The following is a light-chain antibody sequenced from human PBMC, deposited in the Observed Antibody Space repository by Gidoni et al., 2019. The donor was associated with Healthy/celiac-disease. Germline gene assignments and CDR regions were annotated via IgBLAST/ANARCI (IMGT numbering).Light chain of an antibody. CDR2: DVS. J-gene: IGLJ2*01. Sequence: QSALTPPPSVSGSPGQPVTISCTGTSSDVGGYNYVSWYQQHPGKAPKLMIYDVSKRPSGVPDRFSGSKSGNTASLTISGLQAEDEADYYCCSYAGSYSVVFGGGTKLTVL. V-gene: IGLV2-11*01. CDR1: SSDVGGYNY. CDR3: CSYAGSYSVV.